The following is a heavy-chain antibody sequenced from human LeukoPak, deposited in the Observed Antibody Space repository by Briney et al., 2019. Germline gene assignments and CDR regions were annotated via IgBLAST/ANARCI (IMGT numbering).Heavy chain of an antibody. CDR1: GGSISSGGYY. CDR3: ARGESATVATIMDY. V-gene: IGHV4-31*03. J-gene: IGHJ4*02. Sequence: SQTLSLTCTVSGGSISSGGYYWSWIRQHPGKGLERIGYIYYSGSTYYNPSLKSRVTISVDTSKNQFSLKLSSVTAADTAVYYCARGESATVATIMDYWGQGTLVTVSS. D-gene: IGHD5-12*01. CDR2: IYYSGST.